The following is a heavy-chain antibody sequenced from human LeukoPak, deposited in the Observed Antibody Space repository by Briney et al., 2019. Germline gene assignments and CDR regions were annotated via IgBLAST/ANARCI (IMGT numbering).Heavy chain of an antibody. CDR3: ARVGRAVAGLLDY. J-gene: IGHJ4*02. Sequence: PGGSLRLSCAASGFTFSSYAMHWVRQAAGKGLEYVSAISSNGGSTYYANSVKGRFTISRDNSKNTLYLQMGSLRAEDMAVYYCARVGRAVAGLLDYWGQGTLVTVSS. CDR1: GFTFSSYA. V-gene: IGHV3-64*01. CDR2: ISSNGGST. D-gene: IGHD6-19*01.